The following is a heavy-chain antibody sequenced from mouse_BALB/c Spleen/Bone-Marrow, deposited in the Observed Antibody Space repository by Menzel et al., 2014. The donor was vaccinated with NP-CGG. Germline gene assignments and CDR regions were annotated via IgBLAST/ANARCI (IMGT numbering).Heavy chain of an antibody. CDR3: AVYGYAMDY. CDR1: GFNIKDTY. Sequence: VQLQQSGAGLVKPGASVKLSCTASGFNIKDTYMYWVKQRPEQGLEWIGRIDPANGHTIYDPKFQGKATITADTSSNTAYLQLSSLTSEDTAVYYCAVYGYAMDYWGQGTSVTVSS. CDR2: IDPANGHT. V-gene: IGHV14-3*02. D-gene: IGHD1-1*01. J-gene: IGHJ4*01.